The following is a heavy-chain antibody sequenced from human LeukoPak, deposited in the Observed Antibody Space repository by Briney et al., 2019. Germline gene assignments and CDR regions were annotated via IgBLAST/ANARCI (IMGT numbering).Heavy chain of an antibody. Sequence: PGGSLRLSCAASGFTFSSYAMSWVRQAPGKGLEWVSAISGSGGSTYYADSVMGRFTIFRDKSKNTLYPQMNSLRAEDTAVYYCVKVINWFDPWGQGTLVTVSS. CDR1: GFTFSSYA. J-gene: IGHJ5*02. CDR3: VKVINWFDP. V-gene: IGHV3-23*01. D-gene: IGHD3-22*01. CDR2: ISGSGGST.